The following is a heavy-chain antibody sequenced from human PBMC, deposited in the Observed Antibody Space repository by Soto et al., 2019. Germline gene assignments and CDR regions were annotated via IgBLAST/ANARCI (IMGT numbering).Heavy chain of an antibody. Sequence: EVRLVESGGGLVQPGGSVRLSCATSGFTFSSRWMQWVRQAPGKGLVWVSFINSDGSTTTYADSVKGRFTISRDNAKDTVYLQMSSLRVDDTAVYYCARHSTYTADYWGQGTLVTVSS. CDR1: GFTFSSRW. J-gene: IGHJ4*02. CDR3: ARHSTYTADY. CDR2: INSDGSTT. V-gene: IGHV3-74*01. D-gene: IGHD6-13*01.